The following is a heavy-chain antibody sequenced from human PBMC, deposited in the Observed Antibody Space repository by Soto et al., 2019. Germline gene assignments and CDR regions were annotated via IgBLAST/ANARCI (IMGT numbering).Heavy chain of an antibody. Sequence: PGESLKISCQASGYSFTTYWISWVRQMPGKGLECMGRIDPTDSYTDYGPSFEGHVTMSVDRSINTAYLEWSSLKASDSAMYYCARLTLANDRSGYHIFDYWGPGTLVTVSS. CDR2: IDPTDSYT. CDR3: ARLTLANDRSGYHIFDY. V-gene: IGHV5-10-1*01. J-gene: IGHJ4*02. D-gene: IGHD3-22*01. CDR1: GYSFTTYW.